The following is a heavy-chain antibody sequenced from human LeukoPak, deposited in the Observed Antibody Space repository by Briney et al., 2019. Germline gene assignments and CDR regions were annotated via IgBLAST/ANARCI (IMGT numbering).Heavy chain of an antibody. CDR1: GGSISSSNW. CDR2: IYHSGST. J-gene: IGHJ4*02. D-gene: IGHD2-15*01. Sequence: SETLSLTCAVSGGSISSSNWWSWVRQPPGKGLEWIGEIYHSGSTNYNPSLKSRVTISVDTSKNQFSLKLSSVTAADTAVYYCARSSFSGGSSYFDYWGQGTLVTVSS. V-gene: IGHV4-4*02. CDR3: ARSSFSGGSSYFDY.